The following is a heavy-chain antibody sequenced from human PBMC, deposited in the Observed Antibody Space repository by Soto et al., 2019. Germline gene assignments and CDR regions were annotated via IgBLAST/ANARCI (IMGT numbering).Heavy chain of an antibody. D-gene: IGHD3-22*01. Sequence: GGSLRLSCSASEFTFSSYDMHWVRQGPGKGLEWVSAIGTAGDTNYAGSVKGRFTISRENAKNSLYLQMNSLRAGDTAIYFCARAIGPTLFDYWGQGTLVTVS. J-gene: IGHJ4*02. CDR3: ARAIGPTLFDY. CDR2: IGTAGDT. CDR1: EFTFSSYD. V-gene: IGHV3-13*04.